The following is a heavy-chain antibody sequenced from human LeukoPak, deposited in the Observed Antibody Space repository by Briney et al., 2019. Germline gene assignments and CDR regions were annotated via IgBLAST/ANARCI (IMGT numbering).Heavy chain of an antibody. CDR1: GFTFDDYG. D-gene: IGHD6-19*01. Sequence: GGSLRLSCAASGFTFDDYGMSWVRQAPGKGLEWVSGINWNGGSTGYADSAKGRVTISRDNAKESLYLQMNGLRAEDTALYYCARAYSSGWTGFDYWGQGTLVTVSS. CDR3: ARAYSSGWTGFDY. V-gene: IGHV3-20*04. CDR2: INWNGGST. J-gene: IGHJ4*02.